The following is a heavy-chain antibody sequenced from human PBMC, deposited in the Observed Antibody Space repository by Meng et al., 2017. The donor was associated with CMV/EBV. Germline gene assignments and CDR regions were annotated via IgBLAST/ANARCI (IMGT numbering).Heavy chain of an antibody. D-gene: IGHD1-7*01. CDR2: IYPGDSDT. CDR1: GYSFTSYW. Sequence: KVSCKGSGYSFTSYWIGWVRQLPGKGLEWMGIIYPGDSDTRYSPSFQGQVPISADKSISTAYLQWSSLKASDTAMYYCAARRTGTSSGWFDPWGQGTLVTVS. V-gene: IGHV5-51*01. J-gene: IGHJ5*02. CDR3: AARRTGTSSGWFDP.